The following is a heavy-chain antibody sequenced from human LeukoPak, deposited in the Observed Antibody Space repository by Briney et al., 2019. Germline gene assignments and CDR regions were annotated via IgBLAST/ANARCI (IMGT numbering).Heavy chain of an antibody. J-gene: IGHJ4*02. D-gene: IGHD6-13*01. V-gene: IGHV6-1*01. Sequence: SQTLSLTCAISEDSVSSNSAVWNWIRQSPSRGLEWLGRTYYRSRWYNDYAVSVKGRVTINPDTSKNQISLQLNSVTPEDTAVYYCVRAMRIAVSGTFYFDYWGQGTLVTVSS. CDR3: VRAMRIAVSGTFYFDY. CDR1: EDSVSSNSAV. CDR2: TYYRSRWYN.